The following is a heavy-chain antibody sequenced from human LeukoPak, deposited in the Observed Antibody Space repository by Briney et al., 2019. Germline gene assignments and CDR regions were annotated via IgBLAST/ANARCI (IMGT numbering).Heavy chain of an antibody. V-gene: IGHV1-2*02. D-gene: IGHD2-15*01. CDR3: ARGRAVVVVAATHDYYYYYGMDV. CDR1: GYTFTGYY. J-gene: IGHJ6*02. Sequence: ASVKVSCKASGYTFTGYYMHWVRQAPGQGLEWMGWINPNSGGTNYAQKFQGRVTMTRDTSISTAYTELSRLRSDDTAVYYCARGRAVVVVAATHDYYYYYGMDVWGQGTTVTVSS. CDR2: INPNSGGT.